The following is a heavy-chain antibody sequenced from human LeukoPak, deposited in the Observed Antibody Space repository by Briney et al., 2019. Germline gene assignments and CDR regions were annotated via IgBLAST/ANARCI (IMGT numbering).Heavy chain of an antibody. V-gene: IGHV3-49*04. CDR2: IRSKAYGGTT. CDR3: TREGPGLRYFDWLLIFDY. Sequence: GGSLRLSCTASGFTFGDYAMSWVRQAPGKGLEWVGFIRSKAYGGTTEYAASVKGRFTISRDDSKSIAYLQMNSLKTEDTAVCYCTREGPGLRYFDWLLIFDYWGQGTLVTVSS. J-gene: IGHJ4*02. CDR1: GFTFGDYA. D-gene: IGHD3-9*01.